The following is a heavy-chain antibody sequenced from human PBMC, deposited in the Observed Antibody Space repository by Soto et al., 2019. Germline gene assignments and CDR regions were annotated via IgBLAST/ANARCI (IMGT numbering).Heavy chain of an antibody. CDR2: ISYGGGTT. V-gene: IGHV3-23*01. CDR1: ESTFSNYA. Sequence: GGPLRLSCAASESTFSNYAMSWVRKDQGKGLEWVSAISYGGGTTYYADSVKGRFTISRDNSKNTLYLQMNSLRAEDTAVYYCAKNPGYYYDSTGYHFDYWGQGTLVTVSS. CDR3: AKNPGYYYDSTGYHFDY. D-gene: IGHD3-22*01. J-gene: IGHJ4*02.